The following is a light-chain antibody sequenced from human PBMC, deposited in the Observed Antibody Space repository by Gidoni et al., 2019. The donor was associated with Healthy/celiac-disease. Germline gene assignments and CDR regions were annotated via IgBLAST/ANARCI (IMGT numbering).Light chain of an antibody. Sequence: EKVMTQSPATLSVSPGERATLSCRASQSVSSNLGWYQQKPGQAPRLLIYGASTRATGIPARFSGSGSGTEFTLTISSLQSEDFAVYYCQQYNNWPLTFXGXTRVEIK. CDR1: QSVSSN. J-gene: IGKJ4*01. CDR2: GAS. V-gene: IGKV3-15*01. CDR3: QQYNNWPLT.